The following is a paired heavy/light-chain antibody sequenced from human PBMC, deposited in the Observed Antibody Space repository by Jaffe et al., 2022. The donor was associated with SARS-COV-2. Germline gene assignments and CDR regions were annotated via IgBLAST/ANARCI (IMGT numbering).Light chain of an antibody. V-gene: IGLV1-40*01. J-gene: IGLJ1*01. CDR2: GNM. Sequence: QSVLTQPPSVSGAPGQRVTISCAGSSSNIGAGYDVHWYQQLPGTAPKLLIYGNMYRPSGVPDRFSGSKSGSSASLAITGLQAEDEADYYCQVYDSSLSGYVFGTGTQVTVL. CDR1: SSNIGAGYD. CDR3: QVYDSSLSGYV.
Heavy chain of an antibody. D-gene: IGHD3-22*01. CDR2: IYYSVST. Sequence: QVQLQESGPGLVKPSETLSLNCTISGGSTSSYYWSWIRQPPGKGLEWIGYIYYSVSTKYNPSLKSRVTISEDTSKNQFSLRLNSVTAADTAVYYCARGGYHENSAYFISFDSWGQGTLVTVSS. CDR3: ARGGYHENSAYFISFDS. J-gene: IGHJ4*02. CDR1: GGSTSSYY. V-gene: IGHV4-59*01.